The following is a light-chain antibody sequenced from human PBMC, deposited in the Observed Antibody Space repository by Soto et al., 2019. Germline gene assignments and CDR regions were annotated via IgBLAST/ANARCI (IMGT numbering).Light chain of an antibody. CDR1: SSDVGGYNY. CDR3: SSYTSSSLYV. Sequence: QSALTQPASVSGSPGQSITISCTGTSSDVGGYNYVSWYQQHPGKAPKLMIYDVSTRPPGVSNRFSGSKSGNTASLTISGLQAEDEADYYFSSYTSSSLYVFGTGTKVTVL. V-gene: IGLV2-14*01. CDR2: DVS. J-gene: IGLJ1*01.